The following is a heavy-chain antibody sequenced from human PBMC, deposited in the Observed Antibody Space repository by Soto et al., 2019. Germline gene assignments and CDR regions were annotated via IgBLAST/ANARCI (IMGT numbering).Heavy chain of an antibody. CDR2: IKQDGSEK. Sequence: GGSLRLSCAASGFIFSSYLMSWVRQAPGKGLEWVANIKQDGSEKYYVDSVKGRFTISRFNAKNSPYLRMNSLCADDTAVYYCARVDIVATMFDYWGQGTLVTVSS. D-gene: IGHD5-12*01. J-gene: IGHJ4*02. CDR3: ARVDIVATMFDY. CDR1: GFIFSSYL. V-gene: IGHV3-7*05.